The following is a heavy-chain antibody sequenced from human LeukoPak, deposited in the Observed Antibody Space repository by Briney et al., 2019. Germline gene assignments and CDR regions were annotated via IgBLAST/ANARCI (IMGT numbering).Heavy chain of an antibody. CDR1: GFTFSSYW. V-gene: IGHV3-7*01. D-gene: IGHD2-2*01. CDR2: IKQDGSEK. J-gene: IGHJ6*03. Sequence: GGSLRLSCAASGFTFSSYWMSWVRQAPGKGLEWVANIKQDGSEKYYVDSVKGRFTISRDNAKNSLYLQMNSLRAEDTAVYYCAREIRNLGYCSSTSCTDYYYMDVWGKGTTVTISS. CDR3: AREIRNLGYCSSTSCTDYYYMDV.